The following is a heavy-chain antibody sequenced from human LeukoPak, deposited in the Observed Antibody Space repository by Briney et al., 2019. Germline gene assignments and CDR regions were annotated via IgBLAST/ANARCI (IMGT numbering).Heavy chain of an antibody. CDR3: ARMIPTGTTGSCFEY. CDR2: TYQRSKWYN. V-gene: IGHV6-1*01. D-gene: IGHD1-1*01. Sequence: SQTLSLTCVISGDSVSSNSAAWNWIRQSPSRGLEWPGRTYQRSKWYNDYAESVKSRITINADTSKNQFSLHLNSVTPEDTAVYYCARMIPTGTTGSCFEYWGQGTLVTVSS. CDR1: GDSVSSNSAA. J-gene: IGHJ4*02.